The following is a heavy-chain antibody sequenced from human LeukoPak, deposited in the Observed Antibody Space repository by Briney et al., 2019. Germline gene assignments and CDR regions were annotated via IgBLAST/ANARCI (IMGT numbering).Heavy chain of an antibody. CDR1: GDSISRSTYY. J-gene: IGHJ4*02. V-gene: IGHV4-39*02. CDR3: ARSSGTGTFSY. D-gene: IGHD6-25*01. Sequence: SETLSLTCTVSGDSISRSTYYWAWIRQPPGKGLEWIGSVYYGRSSYYNPSLESRATISVDTSKNHFSLKMSSVTAADTAVYYCARSSGTGTFSYWGQGTLVTVSS. CDR2: VYYGRSS.